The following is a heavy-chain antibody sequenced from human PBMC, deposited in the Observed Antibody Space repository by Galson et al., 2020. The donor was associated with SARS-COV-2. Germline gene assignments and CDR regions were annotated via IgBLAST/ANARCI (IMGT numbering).Heavy chain of an antibody. D-gene: IGHD3-10*01. CDR1: GYTFTGYY. CDR3: ARGGDLPLYCYVDV. V-gene: IGHV1-2*06. J-gene: IGHJ6*03. CDR2: INPNSGGT. Sequence: ASVKVSCKASGYTFTGYYMHWVRQAPGQGLEWMGRINPNSGGTNYAQQFQGRVTMTRDTSISTAYMELSRLRSDDTAVYYCARGGDLPLYCYVDVWCKGTTVSFSS.